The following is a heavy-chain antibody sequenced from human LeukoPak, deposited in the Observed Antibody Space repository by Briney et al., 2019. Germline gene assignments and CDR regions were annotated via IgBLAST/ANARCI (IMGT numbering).Heavy chain of an antibody. V-gene: IGHV3-13*01. CDR1: GFTFSSYD. J-gene: IGHJ3*02. CDR3: ARGPITPPNPHGSGIMAFDI. Sequence: GGSLRLSCAASGFTFSSYDMHWVRQATGKGLEWVSAIGTAGDTYYPGSVKGRFTISRENAKNSLYLQMNSLRAGDTAVYYCARGPITPPNPHGSGIMAFDIWGQGTMVTVSS. CDR2: IGTAGDT. D-gene: IGHD3-10*01.